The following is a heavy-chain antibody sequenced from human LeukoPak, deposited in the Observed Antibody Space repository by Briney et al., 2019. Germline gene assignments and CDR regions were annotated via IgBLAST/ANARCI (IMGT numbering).Heavy chain of an antibody. V-gene: IGHV4-39*07. CDR2: IYYSGST. CDR1: GGSISSSSYY. Sequence: SETLSLTCTVSGGSISSSSYYWGWIRQPPGKGLEWIGSIYYSGSTYYNPSLRSRVTISVDTSKNQFSLKLSSVTAADTAVYYCAIGYSYGFDYWGQGTLVTVSS. J-gene: IGHJ4*02. D-gene: IGHD5-18*01. CDR3: AIGYSYGFDY.